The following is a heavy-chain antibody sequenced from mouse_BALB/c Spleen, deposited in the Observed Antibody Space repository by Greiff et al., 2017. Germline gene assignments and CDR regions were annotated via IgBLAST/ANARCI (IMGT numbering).Heavy chain of an antibody. V-gene: IGHV1S81*02. J-gene: IGHJ2*01. CDR1: GYTFTSYW. CDR2: INPSNGRT. Sequence: QVQLQQPGAELVKPGASVKLSCKASGYTFTSYWMHWVKQRPGQGLEWIGEINPSNGRTNYNEKFKSKATLTVDKSSSTAYMQLSSLTSEDSAVYYCARGRGSDYWGQGTTLTVSS. CDR3: ARGRGSDY.